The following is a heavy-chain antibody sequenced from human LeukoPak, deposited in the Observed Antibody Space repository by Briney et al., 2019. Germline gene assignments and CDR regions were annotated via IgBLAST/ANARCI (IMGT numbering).Heavy chain of an antibody. CDR3: ARAPEPALYYYYGMDV. J-gene: IGHJ6*02. Sequence: ASVKVSCKTSGYTFTGYYIHWVRQAPGQGLEWMGWINPNSGGTDYAQKFQGRVTMTRDTSISTAYMELSGLRSDDTAVYYCARAPEPALYYYYGMDVWGQGTTVTVSS. CDR2: INPNSGGT. V-gene: IGHV1-2*02. D-gene: IGHD1-14*01. CDR1: GYTFTGYY.